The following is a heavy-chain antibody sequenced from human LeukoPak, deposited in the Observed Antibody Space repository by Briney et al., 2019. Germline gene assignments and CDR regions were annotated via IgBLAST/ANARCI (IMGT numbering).Heavy chain of an antibody. CDR3: ARSSTYSPYYFDS. V-gene: IGHV5-51*01. D-gene: IGHD2-2*01. CDR2: IYPPDSDT. Sequence: GEPLKISCKASGYLFRKNWIGWVRQMPGKGLEWMGIIYPPDSDTRYGREFQGQVTISVDESINTAYLQWSSLKASDTAMYYCARSSTYSPYYFDSWGQGTLVTVSS. J-gene: IGHJ4*01. CDR1: GYLFRKNW.